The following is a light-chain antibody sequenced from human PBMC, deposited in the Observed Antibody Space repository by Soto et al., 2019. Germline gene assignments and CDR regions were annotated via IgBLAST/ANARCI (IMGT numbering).Light chain of an antibody. Sequence: DIQMTQSPSSLSASVGDRVTITCRASQGITNYLNWYQQKLGQAPRLLIYAASTLESGVPSRFSGSGSETDFTLSITSLQPEAFAVYFCQQYNSWPRTFGQGTKVDI. CDR3: QQYNSWPRT. J-gene: IGKJ1*01. CDR2: AAS. V-gene: IGKV1-39*01. CDR1: QGITNY.